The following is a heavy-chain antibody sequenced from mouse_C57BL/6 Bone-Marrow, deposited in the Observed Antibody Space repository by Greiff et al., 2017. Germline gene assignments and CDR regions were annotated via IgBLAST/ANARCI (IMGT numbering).Heavy chain of an antibody. D-gene: IGHD1-1*01. V-gene: IGHV5-12*01. Sequence: EVMLVESGGGLVQPGGSLKLSCAASGFTFSDYYMYWVRQTPEKRLEWVAYISNGGGSTYYPDTVKGRFTISRDNAKNTLYLQMSRLKSEDTAMYYCARRPFITTVVAPEVWGTGTTVTVSS. J-gene: IGHJ1*03. CDR2: ISNGGGST. CDR3: ARRPFITTVVAPEV. CDR1: GFTFSDYY.